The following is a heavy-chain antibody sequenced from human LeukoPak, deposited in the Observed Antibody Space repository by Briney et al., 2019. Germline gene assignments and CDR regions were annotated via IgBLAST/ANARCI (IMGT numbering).Heavy chain of an antibody. J-gene: IGHJ6*02. CDR1: GFTFDDYA. CDR3: AKDLAAMVTPLFYGMDV. D-gene: IGHD5-18*01. CDR2: ISGDGGST. Sequence: LGGSLRLSCAASGFTFDDYAMNWVRQAPGKGLEWVSLISGDGGSTYYADSVKGRFTISRDNSKNSLYLQMNSLRTEDTALYYCAKDLAAMVTPLFYGMDVWGQGTTVTVSS. V-gene: IGHV3-43*02.